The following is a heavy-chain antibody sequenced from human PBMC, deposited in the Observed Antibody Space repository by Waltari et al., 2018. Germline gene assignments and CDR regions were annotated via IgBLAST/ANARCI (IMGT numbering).Heavy chain of an antibody. Sequence: QVQLVESGGGVVQPGRSLGLSCAASGFPFSSLGMPWVRQAPGKGLEWVAVISYDGSNKYYADSVKGRFTISRDNSKNTLYLQMNSLRAEDTAVYYCAKDDTTSIDYWGQGTLVTVSS. J-gene: IGHJ4*02. CDR2: ISYDGSNK. D-gene: IGHD1-26*01. CDR1: GFPFSSLG. CDR3: AKDDTTSIDY. V-gene: IGHV3-30*18.